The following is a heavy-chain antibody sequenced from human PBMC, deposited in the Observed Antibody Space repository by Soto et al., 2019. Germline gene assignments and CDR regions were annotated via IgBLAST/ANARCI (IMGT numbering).Heavy chain of an antibody. CDR2: IYYSGST. CDR3: GHLVVPAATHSYFLDV. V-gene: IGHV4-39*01. D-gene: IGHD2-2*01. J-gene: IGHJ6*03. Sequence: PSETLSLTCTVPGGSISSSSYYWGWIRQPPGKGLEWIGSIYYSGSTYYNPSLKSRVTISVDTSKNQFSLKLSSVTAADTAVYYCGHLVVPAATHSYFLDVWGKGTTLTVSS. CDR1: GGSISSSSYY.